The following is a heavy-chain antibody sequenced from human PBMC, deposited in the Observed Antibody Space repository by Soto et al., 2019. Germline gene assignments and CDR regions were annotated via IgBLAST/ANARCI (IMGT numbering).Heavy chain of an antibody. CDR3: ARGTVVVGAYGMDV. Sequence: SETLSLSCAVYGGTFSGYYWSWIRQPPGKGLEWIGEINHSGSTNYNPSLKSRVTISVDTSKNQFSLKLSSVTAADTAVYYCARGTVVVGAYGMDVRGQGPTVTVSS. CDR2: INHSGST. D-gene: IGHD2-2*01. J-gene: IGHJ6*02. CDR1: GGTFSGYY. V-gene: IGHV4-34*01.